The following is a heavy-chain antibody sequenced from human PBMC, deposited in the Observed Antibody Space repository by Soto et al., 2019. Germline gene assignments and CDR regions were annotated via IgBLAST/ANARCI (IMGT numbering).Heavy chain of an antibody. CDR2: ISYDGSNK. V-gene: IGHV3-30*18. CDR1: GFTFSSYG. CDR3: AKARGEYSGSEGFDY. J-gene: IGHJ4*02. Sequence: GGSLRLSCAASGFTFSSYGMHWVRQAPGKGLEWVAVISYDGSNKYYADSVKGRFTISRDNSKNTLYLQMNSLRAEDTAVYYCAKARGEYSGSEGFDYWGQGTLVTVSS. D-gene: IGHD5-12*01.